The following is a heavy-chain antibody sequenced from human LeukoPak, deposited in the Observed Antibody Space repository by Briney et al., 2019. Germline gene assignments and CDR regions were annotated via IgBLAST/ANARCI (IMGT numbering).Heavy chain of an antibody. Sequence: GGSLRLSCAASGFTFSTYGMHWVRQAPGKGLEWVAMIWFDGGNKYYPDSVKGRFTISRDNSRNTLYLQMNSLRADDTAVYFCARDHGDGTGLHAFDIWGQGTMVTVSS. CDR1: GFTFSTYG. D-gene: IGHD2-21*02. V-gene: IGHV3-33*01. J-gene: IGHJ3*02. CDR3: ARDHGDGTGLHAFDI. CDR2: IWFDGGNK.